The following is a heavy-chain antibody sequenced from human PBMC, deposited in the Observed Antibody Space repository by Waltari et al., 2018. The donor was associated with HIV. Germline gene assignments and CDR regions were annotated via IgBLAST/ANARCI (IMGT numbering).Heavy chain of an antibody. Sequence: EVQLVESGGGLIQPGGSLRLSCAASGFTVSSNYMSWVRQAPGKGLEGVSVIYSGGSTYYADSVKGRFTISRDNSKNTLYLQMNSLRAEDTAVYYCARHGYYYDSSGYYLDYWGQGTLVTVSS. CDR3: ARHGYYYDSSGYYLDY. CDR1: GFTVSSNY. V-gene: IGHV3-53*01. J-gene: IGHJ4*02. D-gene: IGHD3-22*01. CDR2: IYSGGST.